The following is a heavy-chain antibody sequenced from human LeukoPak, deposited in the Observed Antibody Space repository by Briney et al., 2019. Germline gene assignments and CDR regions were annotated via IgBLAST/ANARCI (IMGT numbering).Heavy chain of an antibody. D-gene: IGHD2-2*01. CDR1: GGSISSGSYY. CDR2: IYTSGST. CDR3: ARVSTWDVVPAALRVGYAFDI. Sequence: SETLSLTCTVSGGSISSGSYYWSWIRQPAGKGLEWIGRIYTSGSTNYNPSLKSRVTISVDTSKNQFSLKLSSVTAADTAVYYCARVSTWDVVPAALRVGYAFDIWGQGTMVTVSS. J-gene: IGHJ3*02. V-gene: IGHV4-61*02.